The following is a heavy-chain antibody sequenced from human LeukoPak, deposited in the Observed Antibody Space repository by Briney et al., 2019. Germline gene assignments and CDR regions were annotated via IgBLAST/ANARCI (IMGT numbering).Heavy chain of an antibody. CDR3: ARSVVAATWVLKKNNHYYFDY. CDR1: GFSLSSFG. CDR2: IWFDGGIK. Sequence: GRSLRLSCVVSGFSLSSFGMHWVRQAPGKGLEWVAVIWFDGGIKYNEDSVKGRFTISRDNSKNTLYLEMNSLRAEDTAVYYCARSVVAATWVLKKNNHYYFDYWGQGTLVTVSS. J-gene: IGHJ4*02. V-gene: IGHV3-33*01. D-gene: IGHD2-15*01.